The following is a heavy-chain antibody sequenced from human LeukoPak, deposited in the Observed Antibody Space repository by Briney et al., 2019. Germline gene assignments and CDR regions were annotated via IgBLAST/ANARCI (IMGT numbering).Heavy chain of an antibody. CDR1: GFTFGSYG. CDR2: ITPNADRA. D-gene: IGHD3-22*01. CDR3: AIMHGYYDGSGYLVQ. V-gene: IGHV3-23*01. J-gene: IGHJ1*01. Sequence: GGSLRLSCAASGFTFGSYGMSWVRQAPGKGLEWVSFITPNADRAAYADSVEGRFTISRDNPRNTLYMQMNSLRDEDTAVYYCAIMHGYYDGSGYLVQWGQGTLVTVSS.